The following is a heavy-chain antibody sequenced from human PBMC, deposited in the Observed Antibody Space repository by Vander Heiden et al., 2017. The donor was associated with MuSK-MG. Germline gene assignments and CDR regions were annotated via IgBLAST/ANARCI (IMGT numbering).Heavy chain of an antibody. CDR1: GFTFSSYE. CDR2: ISSSGSTI. CDR3: AREAARSGYAFDI. Sequence: EVQLVESGGGLVQPGGSLRLSCAASGFTFSSYEMNWVRQAPGKGLEWVSYISSSGSTIYYADAVKGRFTISRDNAKNSLYRQMNSLRAEDTAVYYCAREAARSGYAFDIWGQGTMVTVSS. V-gene: IGHV3-48*03. J-gene: IGHJ3*02. D-gene: IGHD3-3*01.